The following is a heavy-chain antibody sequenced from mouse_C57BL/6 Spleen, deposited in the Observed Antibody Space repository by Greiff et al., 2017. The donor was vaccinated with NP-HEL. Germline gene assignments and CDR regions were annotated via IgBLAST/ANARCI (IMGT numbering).Heavy chain of an antibody. J-gene: IGHJ3*01. CDR2: INPGSGGT. CDR3: ARDGNGPFAY. Sequence: VHLVESGAELVRPGTSVKVSCKASGYAFTNYLIEWVKQRPGQGLEWIGVINPGSGGTNYNEKFKGKATLTADKSSSTAYMQLSSLTSEDSAVYFCARDGNGPFAYWGQGTLVTVSA. V-gene: IGHV1-54*01. D-gene: IGHD2-1*01. CDR1: GYAFTNYL.